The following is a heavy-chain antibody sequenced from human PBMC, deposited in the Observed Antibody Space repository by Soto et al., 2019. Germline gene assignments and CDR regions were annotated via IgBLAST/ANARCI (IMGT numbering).Heavy chain of an antibody. D-gene: IGHD6-19*01. J-gene: IGHJ6*02. CDR3: AREGWSYYYYGMDV. V-gene: IGHV3-53*01. CDR1: GFTVSSNY. Sequence: PGGSLRLSCAASGFTVSSNYMSWVRQAPGKGLEWVSVIYSGGSTYYADSVKGRFTISRDNSKNTQYLQMNSLRAEDTAVYYCAREGWSYYYYGMDVWGQGTTVTVSS. CDR2: IYSGGST.